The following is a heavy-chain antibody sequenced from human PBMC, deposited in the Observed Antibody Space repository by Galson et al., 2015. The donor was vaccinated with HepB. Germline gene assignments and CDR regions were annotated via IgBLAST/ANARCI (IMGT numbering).Heavy chain of an antibody. J-gene: IGHJ3*02. CDR2: IWFDGSKT. Sequence: SLRLSCAASGYTFSDHGMHWVRQAPGKGLEWVTVIWFDGSKTYYVDSVKGRFTISRDNSKNILYLQMSSLRPEDTAVYFCARYLGDHRAFDIWGQGTMVTVSS. CDR1: GYTFSDHG. D-gene: IGHD4-17*01. V-gene: IGHV3-33*03. CDR3: ARYLGDHRAFDI.